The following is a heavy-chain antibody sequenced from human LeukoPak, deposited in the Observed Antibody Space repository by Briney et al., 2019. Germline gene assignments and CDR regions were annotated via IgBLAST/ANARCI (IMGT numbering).Heavy chain of an antibody. J-gene: IGHJ4*02. CDR1: GFTFSSYA. CDR3: ARRTRSQAWGIDY. D-gene: IGHD3-16*01. Sequence: GGSLRLSCAASGFTFSSYAMTWVRQAPGKGLEWVSGISGSGGSTFYADSVKGRFTISRDNSKNTLYLQMNSLRAEDTAVYCARRTRSQAWGIDYWGQGTLVTVSS. V-gene: IGHV3-23*01. CDR2: ISGSGGST.